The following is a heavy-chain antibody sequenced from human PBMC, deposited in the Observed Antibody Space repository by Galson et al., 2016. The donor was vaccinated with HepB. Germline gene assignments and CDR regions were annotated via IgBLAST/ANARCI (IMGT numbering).Heavy chain of an antibody. V-gene: IGHV3-21*01. CDR3: ARGGVSITIFGVVPYFDS. CDR1: GFTFDTYC. Sequence: SLRLSCAASGFTFDTYCMNWVRQAPGKGLEWVASISTTGRYISYADSVEGRFTISGDNAQNSVYLQMNSLRPEDTAIYYCARGGVSITIFGVVPYFDSWGQGALVTVSS. D-gene: IGHD3-3*01. J-gene: IGHJ4*02. CDR2: ISTTGRYI.